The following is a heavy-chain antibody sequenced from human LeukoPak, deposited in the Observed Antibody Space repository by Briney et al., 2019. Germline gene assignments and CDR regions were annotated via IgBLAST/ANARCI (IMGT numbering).Heavy chain of an antibody. Sequence: GRSLRLSCAASGFTFSSNGMHWVRQAPGKGLEWVAVISYDGSDKCYADSVKGRFTISRDNSKNTLYLQMNSLRVEDTALYYCAKDRSSTWSLDYWGQGTLVTVSS. CDR2: ISYDGSDK. V-gene: IGHV3-30*18. CDR1: GFTFSSNG. J-gene: IGHJ4*02. CDR3: AKDRSSTWSLDY. D-gene: IGHD6-13*01.